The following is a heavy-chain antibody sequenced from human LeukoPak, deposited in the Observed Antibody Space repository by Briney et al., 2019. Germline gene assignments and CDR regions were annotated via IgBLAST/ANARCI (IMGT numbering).Heavy chain of an antibody. CDR3: ARDSFSSSWTKNYYYYYMDV. D-gene: IGHD6-13*01. V-gene: IGHV3-48*01. J-gene: IGHJ6*03. CDR1: GFTFSSYS. CDR2: ISSSSSTI. Sequence: PGGSLRLSCAASGFTFSSYSMNWVRQAPGKGLEWVSYISSSSSTIYYADSVKGRFTISRDNAKNSLYLQMNSLRAEDTAVYYCARDSFSSSWTKNYYYYYMDVWGKGTTVTVSS.